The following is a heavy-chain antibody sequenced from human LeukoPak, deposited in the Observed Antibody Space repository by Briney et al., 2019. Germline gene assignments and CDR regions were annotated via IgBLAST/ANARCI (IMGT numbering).Heavy chain of an antibody. CDR2: INHSGST. Sequence: SETLSLTCAVYGGSFSGYYWSWIRQPPEKGLEWIGEINHSGSTNYNPSLKSRVTISVDTSENQFSLKLSSVTAADTAVYYCAVPRASNCSSTSCYFSYWGQGTLVTVSS. D-gene: IGHD2-2*01. J-gene: IGHJ4*02. V-gene: IGHV4-34*01. CDR1: GGSFSGYY. CDR3: AVPRASNCSSTSCYFSY.